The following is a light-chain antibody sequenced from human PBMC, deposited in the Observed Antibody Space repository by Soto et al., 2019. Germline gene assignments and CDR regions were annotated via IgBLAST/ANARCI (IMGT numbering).Light chain of an antibody. J-gene: IGKJ4*01. V-gene: IGKV4-1*01. Sequence: DIVMTQSPDSLAVSLGERATINCKSSQSLLYISNNKNYLTWYQHKPGQPPKLLIYWASTRESGVPDRFSGSGSGTDFTLTISSLQAEYVAVYYCQQYYSIPPTFGGGTRVEIK. CDR3: QQYYSIPPT. CDR2: WAS. CDR1: QSLLYISNNKNY.